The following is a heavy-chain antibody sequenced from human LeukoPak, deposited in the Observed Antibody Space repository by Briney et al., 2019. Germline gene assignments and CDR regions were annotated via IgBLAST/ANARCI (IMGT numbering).Heavy chain of an antibody. D-gene: IGHD3-16*01. CDR3: AKHDYVWGSYRPIDYFDY. V-gene: IGHV3-53*01. CDR2: IYSGGST. Sequence: GGSLRLSCAASGFTVSSNYMSWVRQAPGKGLEWVSVIYSGGSTYYADSVKGRFTISRDNSKNTLYLQMNSLRAEDTAVYYCAKHDYVWGSYRPIDYFDYWGQGTLVTVSS. J-gene: IGHJ4*02. CDR1: GFTVSSNY.